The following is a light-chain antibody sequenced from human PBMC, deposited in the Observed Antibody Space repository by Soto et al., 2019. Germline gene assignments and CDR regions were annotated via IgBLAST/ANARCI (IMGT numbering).Light chain of an antibody. J-gene: IGKJ1*01. CDR3: QQYGSSPRT. CDR2: GAS. V-gene: IGKV3-20*01. Sequence: EIVLSQSLGTLSLSQGERATLSCRASQSVSNNYLAWYQQKPGQAPRLLIYGASSRATGIPDRFSGSGSGTDFTLTISRLEPEDFAVYYCQQYGSSPRTFGQGTKVDI. CDR1: QSVSNNY.